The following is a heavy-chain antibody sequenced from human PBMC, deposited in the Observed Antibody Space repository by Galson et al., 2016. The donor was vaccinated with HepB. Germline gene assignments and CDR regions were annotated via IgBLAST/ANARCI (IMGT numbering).Heavy chain of an antibody. CDR3: ARERDRGRFVEWSQAGFDP. V-gene: IGHV1-18*01. J-gene: IGHJ5*02. Sequence: QSGAEVKKPGASVRVSCKASGYTFSNYGISWVRQAPGQGLEWMGWISVYNGNTNYAQKIRGRVTLTTDTSTNTAYMELRSLRSDDTAVYYCARERDRGRFVEWSQAGFDPWGQGTLVTVS. CDR1: GYTFSNYG. CDR2: ISVYNGNT. D-gene: IGHD3-3*01.